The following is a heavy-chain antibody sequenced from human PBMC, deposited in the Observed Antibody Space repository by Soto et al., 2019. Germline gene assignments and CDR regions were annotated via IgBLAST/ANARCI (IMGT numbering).Heavy chain of an antibody. Sequence: EVQLLESGGGLVQPGGYLRLSCAASGFTFSSYAMSWVRQAPGKGLEWVSAISGSGGSTYYADSVKGRFTISRDNSKNTLYLQMNSLRAEDTAVYYCAKDIRGVTYYDYIWGSYRYTGDYYYYYMDVWGKGTTVTVSS. D-gene: IGHD3-16*02. CDR2: ISGSGGST. V-gene: IGHV3-23*01. CDR3: AKDIRGVTYYDYIWGSYRYTGDYYYYYMDV. J-gene: IGHJ6*03. CDR1: GFTFSSYA.